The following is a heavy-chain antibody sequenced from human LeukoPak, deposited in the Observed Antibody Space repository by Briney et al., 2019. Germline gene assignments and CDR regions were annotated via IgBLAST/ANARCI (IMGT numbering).Heavy chain of an antibody. CDR2: ISWNSGSI. V-gene: IGHV3-9*01. Sequence: GGSLRLSCAASGFNFNNYAMHWVRQAPGKGLEWVSGISWNSGSIGYADSVKGRFTISRDNAKNSLYLQMNSLRAEDTALYYCAKGRRYGSGSRFDYWGQGTLVTVSS. CDR3: AKGRRYGSGSRFDY. D-gene: IGHD3-10*01. CDR1: GFNFNNYA. J-gene: IGHJ4*02.